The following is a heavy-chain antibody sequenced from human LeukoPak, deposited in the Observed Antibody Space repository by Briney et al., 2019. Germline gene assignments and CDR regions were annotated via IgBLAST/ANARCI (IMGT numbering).Heavy chain of an antibody. CDR2: IYYSGST. CDR1: GDSISNGAFY. V-gene: IGHV4-39*07. D-gene: IGHD3-10*01. CDR3: ARYYYGSGSPMV. Sequence: PSQTLSLTCTVSGDSISNGAFYWSWIRQPPGKGLEWIGSIYYSGSTYYNPSLKSRVTISVDTSKNQFSLKLSSVTAADTAVYYCARYYYGSGSPMVWGQGTLVTVSS. J-gene: IGHJ4*02.